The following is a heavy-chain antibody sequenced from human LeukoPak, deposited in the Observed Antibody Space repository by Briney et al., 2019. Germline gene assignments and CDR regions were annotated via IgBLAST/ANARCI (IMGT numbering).Heavy chain of an antibody. V-gene: IGHV4-39*01. J-gene: IGHJ4*02. D-gene: IGHD1-7*01. CDR1: GGSISSSSYS. CDR3: ARRKSSRNYRDYFDY. Sequence: SETLSLTCTVSGGSISSSSYSWGWIRQPPGKGLEWIGSIYYSGSTYYNPSLKSRVTISVDTSKNQFSLKLSSVTAADTALYYCARRKSSRNYRDYFDYWGQGTLVTVSS. CDR2: IYYSGST.